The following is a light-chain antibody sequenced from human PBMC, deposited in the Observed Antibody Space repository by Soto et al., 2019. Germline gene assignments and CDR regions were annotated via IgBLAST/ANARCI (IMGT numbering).Light chain of an antibody. J-gene: IGKJ5*01. CDR2: GAS. CDR1: QSVRSN. CDR3: QQYNNWPPIN. V-gene: IGKV3-15*01. Sequence: EIVMTQSPATLSVSPGERVSLSCRASQSVRSNLAWYQQKPGPSPRLLIYGASTRATGIPARFSGSGSRTEFTLTISSLQSEDLAVYSCQQYNNWPPINFGQGTRLEI.